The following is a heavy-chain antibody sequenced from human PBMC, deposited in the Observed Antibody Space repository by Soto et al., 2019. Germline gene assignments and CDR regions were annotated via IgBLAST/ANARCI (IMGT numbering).Heavy chain of an antibody. CDR2: IYYTGST. V-gene: IGHV4-59*08. CDR1: GGSISNNH. CDR3: ARGTVTTAYFDY. J-gene: IGHJ4*02. Sequence: QVQLQESGPGLVQPSETLSLTCTVSGGSISNNHWSWIRQPPGKGLEWIGYIYYTGSTNYNPSLKRRVTLSVDTSKNQFSLELNSLTAADTAFYYCARGTVTTAYFDYWGQGTLITVSS. D-gene: IGHD4-17*01.